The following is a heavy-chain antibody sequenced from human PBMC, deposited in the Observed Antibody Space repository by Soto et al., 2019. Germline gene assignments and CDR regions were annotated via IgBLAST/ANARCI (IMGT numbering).Heavy chain of an antibody. Sequence: GGSLRLSWPASGFTFSSYAMSWVRQAPGKGLEWVSAISGSGGSTYYADSVKGRFTVSRDHSKNTLYLQMNSLRAEDTAVYYCAKVPIVVVVGATNEAFDIWGQGTLVTVSS. V-gene: IGHV3-23*01. CDR2: ISGSGGST. J-gene: IGHJ3*02. CDR1: GFTFSSYA. CDR3: AKVPIVVVVGATNEAFDI. D-gene: IGHD2-15*01.